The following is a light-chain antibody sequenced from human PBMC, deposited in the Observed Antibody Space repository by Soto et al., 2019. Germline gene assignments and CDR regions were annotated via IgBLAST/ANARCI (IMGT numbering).Light chain of an antibody. CDR3: QQYNNWPSMYT. CDR1: QSVSSN. V-gene: IGKV3-15*01. Sequence: EIVMTQSPATLSVSPGDRATLSCRASQSVSSNLAWYQQKPGQAPRLLIYGASIRATGVPARFSGSGSGTDFPLTISSLQSEDFAVYYCQQYNNWPSMYTFGQGTKLEIK. J-gene: IGKJ2*01. CDR2: GAS.